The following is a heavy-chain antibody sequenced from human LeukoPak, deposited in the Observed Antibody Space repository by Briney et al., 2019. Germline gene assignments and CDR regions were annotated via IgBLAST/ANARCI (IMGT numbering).Heavy chain of an antibody. Sequence: PGGSLRLSCAASGFTFSDYYMSWIRQAPGKGLEWVSYISSSGSTIYYADSVKGRFTISRDNAKNSLYLQMNSLRAEDTAVYYCARSYCSSTSCQYRLFELYFQHWGQGTLVTVSS. CDR3: ARSYCSSTSCQYRLFELYFQH. CDR2: ISSSGSTI. V-gene: IGHV3-11*01. J-gene: IGHJ1*01. CDR1: GFTFSDYY. D-gene: IGHD2-2*01.